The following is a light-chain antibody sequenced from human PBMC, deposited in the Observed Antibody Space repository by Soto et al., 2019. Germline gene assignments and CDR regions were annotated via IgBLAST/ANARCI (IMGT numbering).Light chain of an antibody. Sequence: VLTQSPATLSLSPGERATLSCRASQSVSTSLAWYQQRPGQPPRLLIYDASERASGIPARFSGSASGTDFTLTISSLEPEDFAIYYCQQRNSWPATFGQGTKLEIK. CDR1: QSVSTS. CDR2: DAS. J-gene: IGKJ2*01. CDR3: QQRNSWPAT. V-gene: IGKV3-11*01.